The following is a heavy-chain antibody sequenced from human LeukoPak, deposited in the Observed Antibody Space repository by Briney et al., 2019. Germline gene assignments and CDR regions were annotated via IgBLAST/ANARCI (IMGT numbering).Heavy chain of an antibody. J-gene: IGHJ4*02. CDR1: GFTFSSYW. D-gene: IGHD6-19*01. Sequence: GGSLRLSCAASGFTFSSYWMHWVRQAPGKGLVWVSRINSDGSSTSYADSVKGRFTISRDNSKNSLYLQMNSLRTEDTALYYCAKDLRRTPYSSGWYGRDYYFDYWGQGTLVTVSS. V-gene: IGHV3-74*01. CDR3: AKDLRRTPYSSGWYGRDYYFDY. CDR2: INSDGSST.